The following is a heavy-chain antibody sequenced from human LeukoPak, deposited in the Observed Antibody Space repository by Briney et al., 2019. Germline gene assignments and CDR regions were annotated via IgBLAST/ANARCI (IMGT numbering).Heavy chain of an antibody. CDR2: IKQDGSEK. J-gene: IGHJ5*02. CDR3: ARDVPITIFGVVTPIASPFDP. Sequence: GGSLRLSCAASGFTFSSYWMSWVRQAPGKGLEGVANIKQDGSEKYYVDSVKGRSTISRDNAKNSLYLQMNSLRAEDTAVYYCARDVPITIFGVVTPIASPFDPWGQGTLVTVSS. V-gene: IGHV3-7*01. CDR1: GFTFSSYW. D-gene: IGHD3-3*01.